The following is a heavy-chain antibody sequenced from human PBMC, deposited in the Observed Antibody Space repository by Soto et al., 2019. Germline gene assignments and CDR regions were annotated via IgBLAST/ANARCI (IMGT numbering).Heavy chain of an antibody. V-gene: IGHV4-31*03. Sequence: QLKLQEPGQGLGKLPQTLSLTSLVSVASFGRGDSTWSWTGRHPGKALEWIGYIYYSGSTYYNPSLKSRVTISVDTSKNQFSLKLSSVTAADTAVYYCARWWSGSRQGFDPWGQGTLVTVSS. CDR1: VASFGRGDST. CDR3: ARWWSGSRQGFDP. D-gene: IGHD3-3*01. J-gene: IGHJ5*02. CDR2: IYYSGST.